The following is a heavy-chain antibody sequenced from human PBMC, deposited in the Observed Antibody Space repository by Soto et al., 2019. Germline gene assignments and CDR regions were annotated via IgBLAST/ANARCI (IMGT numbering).Heavy chain of an antibody. CDR3: ARADYVWGSHRPKGFDY. CDR2: SYNSGST. J-gene: IGHJ4*02. CDR1: GGSISSGDYY. Sequence: QVQLQESGPGLVKPSQTLSLTCTVSGGSISSGDYYWTWIRQPPGKGLEWIGYSYNSGSTFYNPSLQSRMTISVDTSNNQFSLKLSSVTAADTAVYYCARADYVWGSHRPKGFDYWGQGTLVIVSS. D-gene: IGHD3-16*02. V-gene: IGHV4-30-4*01.